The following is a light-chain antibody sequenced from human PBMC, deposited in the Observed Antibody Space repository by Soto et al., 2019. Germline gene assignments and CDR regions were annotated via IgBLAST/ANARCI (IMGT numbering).Light chain of an antibody. Sequence: ETVLTHSPATLSLSPGETATLSCRASESVDIYFDWYHQKPGQAPRLLIYHASNRATGIPAKHSGSGSGTDITLTISSLEPEDSAVYYCQQRRNWPPLTFGGGTRVEI. CDR1: ESVDIY. CDR2: HAS. CDR3: QQRRNWPPLT. V-gene: IGKV3-11*01. J-gene: IGKJ4*01.